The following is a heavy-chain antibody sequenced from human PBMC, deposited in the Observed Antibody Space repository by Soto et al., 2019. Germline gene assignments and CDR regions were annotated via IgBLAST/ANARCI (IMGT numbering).Heavy chain of an antibody. V-gene: IGHV1-8*01. CDR2: MNPNSGNT. D-gene: IGHD4-17*01. J-gene: IGHJ3*02. Sequence: QVQLVQSGAEVKKPGASVKVSCKASGYTFTSYDINWVRQATGQGLEWMGWMNPNSGNTGYAQKFQGRVTMTRNTSISTAYMELSSLRSEDTAVYYCARPGVRGYGDSWAFDIWGQGTMVTVSS. CDR3: ARPGVRGYGDSWAFDI. CDR1: GYTFTSYD.